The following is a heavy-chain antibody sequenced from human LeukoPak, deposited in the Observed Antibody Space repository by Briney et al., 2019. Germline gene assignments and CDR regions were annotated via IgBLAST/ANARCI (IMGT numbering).Heavy chain of an antibody. J-gene: IGHJ3*02. CDR3: ATAKFVLDAFDI. D-gene: IGHD6-6*01. CDR2: FDPEDGET. V-gene: IGHV1-24*01. CDR1: GYTLTELS. Sequence: RGASVKVSCKVSGYTLTELSMYWVRQAPGKGLEWMGGFDPEDGETIYAQNFQGRVTMTEDTSTDTAYMELSSLRSEDTAVYYCATAKFVLDAFDIWGQGTMVTVSS.